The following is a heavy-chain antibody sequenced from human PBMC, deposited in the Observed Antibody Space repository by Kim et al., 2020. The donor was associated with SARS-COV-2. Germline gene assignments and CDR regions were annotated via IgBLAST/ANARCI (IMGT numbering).Heavy chain of an antibody. Sequence: ASVKVSCKASGYTFTGYYMHWVRQAPGQGLEWMGRINPNSGGTNYAQKFQGRVTMTRDTSISTAYMELSRLRSDDTAVYYCARETAQRGSGSDYWGQGTLVTVSS. J-gene: IGHJ4*02. D-gene: IGHD3-10*01. CDR1: GYTFTGYY. V-gene: IGHV1-2*06. CDR3: ARETAQRGSGSDY. CDR2: INPNSGGT.